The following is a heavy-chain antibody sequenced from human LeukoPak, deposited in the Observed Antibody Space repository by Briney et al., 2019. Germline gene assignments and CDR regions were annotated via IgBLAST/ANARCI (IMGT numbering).Heavy chain of an antibody. J-gene: IGHJ5*02. V-gene: IGHV4-59*11. Sequence: PSETLSLTCTVSGGSIGSHYWSWIRQPPGKGLEWIGYIYYSGSTNYNPSLKSRVTISVDTSKNQFSLKLSSVTAADTAVYYCARGTDDYESYNWFDPWGQGTLVTVSS. CDR2: IYYSGST. CDR1: GGSIGSHY. CDR3: ARGTDDYESYNWFDP. D-gene: IGHD4-17*01.